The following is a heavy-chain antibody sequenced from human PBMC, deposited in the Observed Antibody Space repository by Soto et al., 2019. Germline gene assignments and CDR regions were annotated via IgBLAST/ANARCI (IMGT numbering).Heavy chain of an antibody. D-gene: IGHD2-21*02. CDR1: NDSISNYY. CDR2: ISYPGTT. J-gene: IGHJ5*02. V-gene: IGHV4-59*08. CDR3: ARGGVMVTDNWLDP. Sequence: QVHLHESGPGLVKPSETLSLTCTVSNDSISNYYWNWIRQSPGKGLEWIGYISYPGTTNYNPSLKRRVAISLDTSKKQFSLTLSSVTAADTAVYFCARGGVMVTDNWLDPWGQGTLVTVSS.